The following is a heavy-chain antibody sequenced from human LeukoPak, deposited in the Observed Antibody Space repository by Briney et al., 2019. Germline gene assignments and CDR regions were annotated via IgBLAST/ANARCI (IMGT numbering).Heavy chain of an antibody. CDR3: ARETAMVNRFDY. CDR1: GGSISSYY. CDR2: IYYSGST. D-gene: IGHD5-18*01. J-gene: IGHJ4*02. V-gene: IGHV4-59*01. Sequence: NPSETLSLTCTVSGGSISSYYWSWIRQPPGKGLEWIGYIYYSGSTNYNPSLKSRVTISVDTSKNQFSLKLSSVTAADTAVYYCARETAMVNRFDYWGQGTLVTVSS.